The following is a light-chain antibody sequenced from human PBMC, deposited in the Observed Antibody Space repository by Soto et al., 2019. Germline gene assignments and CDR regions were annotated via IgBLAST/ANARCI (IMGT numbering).Light chain of an antibody. V-gene: IGKV3-20*01. CDR3: QQYVSSPLT. CDR1: QSVNSKY. CDR2: GTS. J-gene: IGKJ4*01. Sequence: EIVLTQSPATLSLSQGERATLSCRASQSVNSKYLAWYQQKPGQAPSLLIYGTSSRATGIPDRFSGSGSGTDFTLTISRLEPEDFAVYYCQQYVSSPLTFGGGTKVEIK.